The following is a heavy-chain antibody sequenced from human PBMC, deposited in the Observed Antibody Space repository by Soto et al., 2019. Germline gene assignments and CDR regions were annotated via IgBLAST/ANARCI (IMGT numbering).Heavy chain of an antibody. J-gene: IGHJ4*02. Sequence: SVKVSCKASVGTFSSYAISWERQAPGQGLEWMGVIIPIFGTANYAQKFQGRVTITADESTITADMEVSSLRSEDTAGYYCASQSDIRIAALDSWGQGTLATVSS. D-gene: IGHD6-6*01. CDR1: VGTFSSYA. V-gene: IGHV1-69*13. CDR3: ASQSDIRIAALDS. CDR2: IIPIFGTA.